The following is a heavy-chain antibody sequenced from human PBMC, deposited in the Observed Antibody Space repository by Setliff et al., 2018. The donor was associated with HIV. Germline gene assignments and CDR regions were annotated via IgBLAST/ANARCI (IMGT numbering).Heavy chain of an antibody. CDR3: ARGDYYDSSGYEGLDS. CDR2: VSYSGNT. J-gene: IGHJ4*02. CDR1: GVSISSGSYY. Sequence: SETLSLTCTVSGVSISSGSYYWSWIRQSPGKGLEWIGEVSYSGNTNYNPSLKSRLNISVDKSKNQFSLKVSSVTAADTAVYYCARGDYYDSSGYEGLDSWGQGTLVTVSS. D-gene: IGHD3-22*01. V-gene: IGHV4-39*07.